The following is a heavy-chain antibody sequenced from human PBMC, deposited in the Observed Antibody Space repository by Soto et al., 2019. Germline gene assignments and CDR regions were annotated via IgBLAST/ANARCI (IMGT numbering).Heavy chain of an antibody. Sequence: EVQLLESGGGLVQPGGSLRLSCAASGFTFSSYDMSWVRQAPGKGLEWVSAISGSGGSTYYADSVKGRFTISRDNSKNTLYLQMNSMRAEDTAVYYCAKTPIAYILTGYQGYFDLWGRGTLVTVSS. D-gene: IGHD3-9*01. CDR2: ISGSGGST. CDR3: AKTPIAYILTGYQGYFDL. CDR1: GFTFSSYD. J-gene: IGHJ2*01. V-gene: IGHV3-23*01.